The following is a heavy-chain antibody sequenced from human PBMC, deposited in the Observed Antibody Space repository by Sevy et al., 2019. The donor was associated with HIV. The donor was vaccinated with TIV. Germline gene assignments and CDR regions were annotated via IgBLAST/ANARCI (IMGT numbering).Heavy chain of an antibody. CDR2: INSEGSST. CDR1: GFTFSSYW. V-gene: IGHV3-74*01. Sequence: GGSLRLSCAASGFTFSSYWMHWVRQAPGKGLVWVSRINSEGSSTSYAESVKGRFTISRDNAKNTLYLQMNSLRAEDTAVYYCASVGPYYYGSGSISWYFVLLGRGTLVTVS. D-gene: IGHD3-10*01. CDR3: ASVGPYYYGSGSISWYFVL. J-gene: IGHJ2*01.